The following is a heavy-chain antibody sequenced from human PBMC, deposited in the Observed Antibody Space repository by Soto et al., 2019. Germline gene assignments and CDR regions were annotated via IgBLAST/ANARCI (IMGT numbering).Heavy chain of an antibody. Sequence: ASVKVSCKASGYTFTSYGISWVRQAPGQGLEWMGWISAYNGNTNYAQKLQGRVTMTTDASTSTAYMELRSLRSDDTAVYYCARDLGSSSSNWFDPWGQGTLVTVSS. V-gene: IGHV1-18*04. J-gene: IGHJ5*02. D-gene: IGHD6-6*01. CDR1: GYTFTSYG. CDR2: ISAYNGNT. CDR3: ARDLGSSSSNWFDP.